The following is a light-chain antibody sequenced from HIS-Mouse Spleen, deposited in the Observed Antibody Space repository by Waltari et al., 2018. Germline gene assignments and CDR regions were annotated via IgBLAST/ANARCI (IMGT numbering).Light chain of an antibody. CDR2: EDS. J-gene: IGLJ2*01. Sequence: SYELTQPPSVSVSPGQTARTTCSGDAPPNKSAYWYQQKSGQAPVLVIYEDSKRPSGIPERFSGSSSGTMATLTISGAQVEDEADYYCYSTDSSGNHRVFGGGTKLTVL. V-gene: IGLV3-10*01. CDR3: YSTDSSGNHRV. CDR1: APPNKS.